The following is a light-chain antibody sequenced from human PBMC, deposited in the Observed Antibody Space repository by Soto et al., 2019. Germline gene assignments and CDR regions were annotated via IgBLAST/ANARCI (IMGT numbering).Light chain of an antibody. CDR2: GNN. CDR3: QSYDSSLSVYV. V-gene: IGLV1-40*01. Sequence: QSVLTQPPSVSGAPGQRVTFSCTGSSSNIGAGFDVHWYQQLPGTAPKLLIYGNNNRPSGVPDRFSGSKSGASASLAIAGLXAEDEADYYCQSYDSSLSVYVFGTGTKVTVL. CDR1: SSNIGAGFD. J-gene: IGLJ1*01.